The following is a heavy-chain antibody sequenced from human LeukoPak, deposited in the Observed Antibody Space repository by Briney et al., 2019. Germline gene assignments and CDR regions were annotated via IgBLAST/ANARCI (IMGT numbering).Heavy chain of an antibody. V-gene: IGHV3-30-3*01. CDR3: AREGSSGYYPS. CDR1: GFTFSSYP. CDR2: ISYDGSEK. D-gene: IGHD3-22*01. Sequence: GGSLRLSCAASGFTFSSYPMHWVRQAPGKGLEWVAVISYDGSEKHYADPVRGRFTISRDNSKNTLYLQMNSLRAEDTAVYYCAREGSSGYYPSWGQGILVTVSS. J-gene: IGHJ4*02.